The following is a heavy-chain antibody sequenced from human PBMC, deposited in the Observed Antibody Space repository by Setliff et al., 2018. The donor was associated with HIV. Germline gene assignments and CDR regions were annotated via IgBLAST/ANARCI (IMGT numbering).Heavy chain of an antibody. Sequence: SETLSLTCTVSGGPISSSSYYWGWIRQPPGKGLEWIGSIYYSGSTYYNPSLKSRVTMSVDTSKNQFSLKLYSVTAADTAVYYCATSRVVVLRFDPWGQGTLVTVS. CDR1: GGPISSSSYY. CDR2: IYYSGST. V-gene: IGHV4-39*07. D-gene: IGHD3-22*01. J-gene: IGHJ5*02. CDR3: ATSRVVVLRFDP.